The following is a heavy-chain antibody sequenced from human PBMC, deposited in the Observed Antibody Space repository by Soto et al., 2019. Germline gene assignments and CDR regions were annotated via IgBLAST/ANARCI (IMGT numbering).Heavy chain of an antibody. CDR3: VTGYSSGWYETY. V-gene: IGHV3-64D*06. J-gene: IGHJ4*02. CDR1: GFIFSTYT. CDR2: INTGAGT. Sequence: GGSLRLSCSASGFIFSTYTMLWVRQAPGKGLEYVSAINTGAGTSYADSVKGRFTISRDNSKSTLYLQMRSLRPEDTAVYYCVTGYSSGWYETYWGQGTLVTVSS. D-gene: IGHD6-19*01.